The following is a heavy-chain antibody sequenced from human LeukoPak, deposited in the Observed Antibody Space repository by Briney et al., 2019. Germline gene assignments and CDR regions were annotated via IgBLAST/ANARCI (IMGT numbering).Heavy chain of an antibody. D-gene: IGHD2-2*01. Sequence: QSGGSLRLSCAASGFTFSSYGMHWVRQAPGKGLEWVSAISGSGGSTYYADSVKGRFTISRDNSKNTLYLQMNSLRAEDTAVYYCAKEPHIVVVPGDWFDPWGQGTLVTVSS. J-gene: IGHJ5*02. CDR1: GFTFSSYG. CDR2: ISGSGGST. V-gene: IGHV3-23*01. CDR3: AKEPHIVVVPGDWFDP.